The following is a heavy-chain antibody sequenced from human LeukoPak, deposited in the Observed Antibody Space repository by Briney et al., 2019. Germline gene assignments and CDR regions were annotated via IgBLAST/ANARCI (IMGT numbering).Heavy chain of an antibody. Sequence: PSETLSLTCAVYGGSFSGYYWSWIRQPPGKGLEWIGYIYYSGSTYYNPSLKSRVTISVDTSKNQFSLKLSSVTAADTAVYYCARGGEGFDYWGQGTLVTVSS. D-gene: IGHD3-10*01. CDR3: ARGGEGFDY. V-gene: IGHV4-30-4*08. CDR1: GGSFSGYY. CDR2: IYYSGST. J-gene: IGHJ4*02.